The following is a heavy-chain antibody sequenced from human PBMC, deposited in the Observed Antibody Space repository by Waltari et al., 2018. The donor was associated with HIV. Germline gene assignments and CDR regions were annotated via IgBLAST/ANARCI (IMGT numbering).Heavy chain of an antibody. CDR3: ARGAAKGYCGEVSCLRGVYPNSVLDV. Sequence: QVRLQQWGARSLTPSETLSLTCTVDGGSFNDYFWSWIRQPPGKGLEWIGAINHYGSTTNTSCHKWRVTISLTASKNQFSLKVDSVTAADAGVYYCARGAAKGYCGEVSCLRGVYPNSVLDVWGQGATVTVS. CDR2: INHYGST. CDR1: GGSFNDYF. J-gene: IGHJ6*02. D-gene: IGHD2-21*01. V-gene: IGHV4-34*01.